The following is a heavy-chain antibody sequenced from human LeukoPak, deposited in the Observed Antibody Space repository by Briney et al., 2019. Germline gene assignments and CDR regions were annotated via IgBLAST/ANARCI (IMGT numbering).Heavy chain of an antibody. CDR3: ARVSSVIGIVGATAHFDY. D-gene: IGHD1-26*01. Sequence: PSQTLSLTCTVSGSSISSGDYYWSWIRQPPGKGLEWIGYIYYSGSTYYNPSLKSRVTISVDTSKNQFSLKLSSVTAADTAVYYCARVSSVIGIVGATAHFDYWGQGTLVTVSS. CDR1: GSSISSGDYY. J-gene: IGHJ4*02. CDR2: IYYSGST. V-gene: IGHV4-30-4*01.